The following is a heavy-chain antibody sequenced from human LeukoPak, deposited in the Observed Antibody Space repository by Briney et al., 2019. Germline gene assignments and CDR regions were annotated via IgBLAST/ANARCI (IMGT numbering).Heavy chain of an antibody. CDR2: IYHSGST. V-gene: IGHV4-59*01. D-gene: IGHD6-6*01. Sequence: PSETLSLTCTVSGGSISTYYWNWVRQPPGKGLEWIGYIYHSGSTNYNPSLQSRVTISVDTSKNQFSLNLNSVTAADTAVYYCARGGAARLHFQNWGQGTLVTVSS. CDR3: ARGGAARLHFQN. CDR1: GGSISTYY. J-gene: IGHJ1*01.